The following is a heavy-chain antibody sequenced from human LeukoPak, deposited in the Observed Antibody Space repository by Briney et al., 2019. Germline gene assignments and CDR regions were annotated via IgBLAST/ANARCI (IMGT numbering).Heavy chain of an antibody. CDR3: ARGRRRFLEWLLTHYYMDV. V-gene: IGHV4-39*07. CDR1: GGSISSGSYY. Sequence: SETLSLTCTVSGGSISSGSYYWSWIRQPPGEGLEWIGEINHSGSTNYNPSLKSRVTISVDTSKNQFSLKLSSVTAADTAVYYCARGRRRFLEWLLTHYYMDVWGKGTTVTVSS. D-gene: IGHD3-3*01. J-gene: IGHJ6*03. CDR2: INHSGST.